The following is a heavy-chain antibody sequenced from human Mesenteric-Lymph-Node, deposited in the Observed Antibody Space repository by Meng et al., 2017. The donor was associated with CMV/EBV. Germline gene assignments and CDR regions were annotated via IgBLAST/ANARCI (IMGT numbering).Heavy chain of an antibody. J-gene: IGHJ3*02. CDR2: ISGSGGST. CDR3: AKRGSGFDM. D-gene: IGHD3-16*01. CDR1: GFTFSSYA. V-gene: IGHV3-23*01. Sequence: GGSLRLSCATSGFTFSSYAVSWVRQAPGKGLEWVSTISGSGGSTFYGDSVKGRFTISRDNSKNTLYLQMNSLRAEDTAVYYCAKRGSGFDMWGQGTMVTVSS.